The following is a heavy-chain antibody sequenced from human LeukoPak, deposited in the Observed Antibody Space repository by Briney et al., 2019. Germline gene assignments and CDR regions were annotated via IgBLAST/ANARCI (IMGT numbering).Heavy chain of an antibody. V-gene: IGHV3-66*02. J-gene: IGHJ4*02. Sequence: GGSLRLSCAASGFTVSSNYMSWVRQAPGKGLEWVSVIYSGGSTHYADSVKGRFTISRDNSKNTLYLQMNSLRAEDTAVYYCARDTNGDVGGFDYWGQGTLVTVSS. CDR1: GFTVSSNY. CDR2: IYSGGST. D-gene: IGHD2-8*01. CDR3: ARDTNGDVGGFDY.